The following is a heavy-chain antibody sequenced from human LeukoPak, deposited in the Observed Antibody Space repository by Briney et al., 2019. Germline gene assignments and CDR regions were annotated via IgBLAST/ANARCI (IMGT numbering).Heavy chain of an antibody. V-gene: IGHV3-7*01. CDR1: GFTFSSYW. D-gene: IGHD5-12*01. CDR3: AGVSSGYDYGY. CDR2: IKQDGSEK. Sequence: GGSLRLSCAASGFTFSSYWMSWVRQAPGKGLEWVANIKQDGSEKYYVDSVKGRFTISRDNAKNSLYLQMNSLRAEDTAVYYCAGVSSGYDYGYWGQGTLVTVSS. J-gene: IGHJ4*02.